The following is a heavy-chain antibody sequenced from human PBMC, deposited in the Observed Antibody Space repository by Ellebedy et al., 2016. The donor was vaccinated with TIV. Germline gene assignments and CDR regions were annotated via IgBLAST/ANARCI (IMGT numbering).Heavy chain of an antibody. CDR2: IYYNGNT. Sequence: MPSETLSLTCTVSGASIDSGGYYWNWIRQHPGKGLEWVGYIYYNGNTYYNPSLKSRLTISLDTSKTQFSLTLSSVTAADTAVYYCARDANDYGIDAFDIWGQGTMVTVSS. D-gene: IGHD4-17*01. CDR1: GASIDSGGYY. J-gene: IGHJ3*02. V-gene: IGHV4-31*03. CDR3: ARDANDYGIDAFDI.